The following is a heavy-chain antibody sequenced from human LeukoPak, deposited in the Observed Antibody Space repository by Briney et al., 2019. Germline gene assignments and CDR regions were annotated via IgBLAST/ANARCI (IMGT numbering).Heavy chain of an antibody. D-gene: IGHD6-6*01. J-gene: IGHJ2*01. CDR1: GGSTGRDGYY. CDR3: ARASHGWYFDL. Sequence: SETLSLTCTVSGGSTGRDGYYWGWIRQPPGKGLEWIGSIYHSGSTYYNPSLKSRVTISVDTSKNQFSLKLSSVTAADTAVYYCARASHGWYFDLWGRGTLVTVSS. CDR2: IYHSGST. V-gene: IGHV4-39*07.